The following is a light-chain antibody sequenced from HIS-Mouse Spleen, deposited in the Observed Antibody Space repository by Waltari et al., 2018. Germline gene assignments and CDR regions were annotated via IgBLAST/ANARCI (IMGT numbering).Light chain of an antibody. J-gene: IGKJ4*01. CDR1: QSVSSSY. CDR2: GAS. Sequence: EIVLTQSPGTLSLSPGEIATLSCRASQSVSSSYLAWYQQKPGQAPRLLIYGASSRATGIPDRFSGSGSGTDFTLTISRLEPEDFAVYYCQQYGSSTPTFGGGTKVEIK. CDR3: QQYGSSTPT. V-gene: IGKV3-20*01.